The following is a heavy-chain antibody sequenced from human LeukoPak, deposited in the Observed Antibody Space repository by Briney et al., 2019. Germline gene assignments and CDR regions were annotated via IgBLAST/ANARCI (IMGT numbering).Heavy chain of an antibody. CDR2: IYYSGST. V-gene: IGHV4-59*01. Sequence: PSETLSLTCTVSGGSISSYYWSWIRQPPGKGLEWIGYIYYSGSTNYNPSLKSRVTISVDTSKNQFSLKLSSVTAADTAVYYCARQIAVATGYYYGMDVWGQGTTVTVSS. J-gene: IGHJ6*02. CDR3: ARQIAVATGYYYGMDV. CDR1: GGSISSYY. D-gene: IGHD6-19*01.